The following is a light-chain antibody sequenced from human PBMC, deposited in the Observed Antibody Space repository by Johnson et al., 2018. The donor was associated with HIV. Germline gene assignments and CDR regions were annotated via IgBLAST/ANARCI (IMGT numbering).Light chain of an antibody. V-gene: IGLV1-51*01. CDR1: SSNIGDNY. Sequence: QSVLTQPPSVSAAPGQKVTISCSGSSSNIGDNYVSWYQQLPGTAPKLLIYDNNKRPSGIPDRFSGSKSGTSATLGITGLQTGDEADYHCGTRDSIRSAYVFGTGTKVTV. CDR2: DNN. CDR3: GTRDSIRSAYV. J-gene: IGLJ1*01.